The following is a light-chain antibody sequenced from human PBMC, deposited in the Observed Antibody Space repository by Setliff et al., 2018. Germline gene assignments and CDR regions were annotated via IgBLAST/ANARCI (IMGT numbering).Light chain of an antibody. V-gene: IGLV2-23*02. Sequence: QSVLTQPASVSGSPGQSITISCTGSGSDVGDCKYVSWYQQHPDKAPKLIIYDVNKRPSGVSNRFSGSKSVNTASLTISGLQAEDEGDYYCYSYAGGDTYAIFGGGTKVTVL. J-gene: IGLJ2*01. CDR2: DVN. CDR3: YSYAGGDTYAI. CDR1: GSDVGDCKY.